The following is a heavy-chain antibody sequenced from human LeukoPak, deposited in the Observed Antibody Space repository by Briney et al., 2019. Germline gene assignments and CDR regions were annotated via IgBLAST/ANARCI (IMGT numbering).Heavy chain of an antibody. CDR2: INPSGGST. J-gene: IGHJ4*02. D-gene: IGHD3-22*01. CDR3: ARAMYYYDSSGYGHY. V-gene: IGHV1-46*01. Sequence: ASVKVSCKASGYTFTSYYMHWVRQAPGQGLEWMGIINPSGGSTSYAQKFQGRVTMTRDTSTSTVYMELSSLRSEDTAVYYCARAMYYYDSSGYGHYRGQGTLVTVSS. CDR1: GYTFTSYY.